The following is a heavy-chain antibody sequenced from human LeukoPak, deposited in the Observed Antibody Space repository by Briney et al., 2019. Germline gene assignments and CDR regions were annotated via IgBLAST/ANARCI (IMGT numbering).Heavy chain of an antibody. CDR1: GGTFSSYT. V-gene: IGHV1-69*02. Sequence: SVKVSCKASGGTFSSYTISWVRQVPGQGLEWMGRIIPILGIANYAQKFQGRVTITADKSTSTAYMELSSLRSEDTAVYYCARSRAVAGRNPDYWGQGTLVTVSS. D-gene: IGHD6-19*01. CDR2: IIPILGIA. J-gene: IGHJ4*02. CDR3: ARSRAVAGRNPDY.